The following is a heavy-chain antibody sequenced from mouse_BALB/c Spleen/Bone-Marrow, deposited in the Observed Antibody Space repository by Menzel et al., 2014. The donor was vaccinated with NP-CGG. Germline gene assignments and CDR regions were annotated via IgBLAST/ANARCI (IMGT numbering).Heavy chain of an antibody. V-gene: IGHV1S81*02. CDR2: INPSNGGT. D-gene: IGHD2-1*01. CDR1: GYTLTSYY. CDR3: TRSYYGNYFDV. Sequence: ESGAELVKPGASVKLSCKASGYTLTSYYMYWVKQRPGQGLEWIGEINPSNGGTNFNEKFKSKATLTVDKSSSTAYMQLSSLTSEDSAVYYCTRSYYGNYFDVWGAGTTVTVSS. J-gene: IGHJ1*01.